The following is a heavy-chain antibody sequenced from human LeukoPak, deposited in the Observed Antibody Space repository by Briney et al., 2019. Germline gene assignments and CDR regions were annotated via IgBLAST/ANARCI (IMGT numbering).Heavy chain of an antibody. D-gene: IGHD6-19*01. J-gene: IGHJ6*03. CDR3: ARAEAYHYYMDV. CDR2: IGPAGDT. CDR1: GFTFSRYD. Sequence: GGSLRLSCAASGFTFSRYDMHWVRQATGKGLEWVSAIGPAGDTYYAGSVKGRFTVSRENARNSLYLQMNSLRAGDTAVYYCARAEAYHYYMDVWGKGTTVTISS. V-gene: IGHV3-13*01.